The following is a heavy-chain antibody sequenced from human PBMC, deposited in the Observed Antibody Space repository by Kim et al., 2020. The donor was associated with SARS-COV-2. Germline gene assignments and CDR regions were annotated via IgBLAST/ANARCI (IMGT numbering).Heavy chain of an antibody. V-gene: IGHV4-39*07. Sequence: SETLSLICTVSGGSISSSSYYWGWIRQPPGKGLEWIGSIYYSGSTYYNLSLKSRVTISVDTSKNQFSLKLSSVTAADTAVYYCARDLVVRGARGGMDVWGQGTTVTVSS. CDR2: IYYSGST. CDR1: GGSISSSSYY. D-gene: IGHD3-10*01. CDR3: ARDLVVRGARGGMDV. J-gene: IGHJ6*02.